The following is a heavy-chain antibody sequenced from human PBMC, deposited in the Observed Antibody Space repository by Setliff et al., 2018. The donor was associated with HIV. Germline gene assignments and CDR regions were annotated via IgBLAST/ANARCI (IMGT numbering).Heavy chain of an antibody. V-gene: IGHV3-48*04. Sequence: PGGSLRLSCAASGFTFSSYSMSWYRQAPGKGLEWVSYISSSGTTIYYADSVKGRFTISRDNAKNSLYLQMNSLRAEDTAVYYCARDPSQDYGGSDWGQGTLVTVSS. CDR2: ISSSGTTI. CDR3: ARDPSQDYGGSD. D-gene: IGHD4-17*01. CDR1: GFTFSSYS. J-gene: IGHJ4*02.